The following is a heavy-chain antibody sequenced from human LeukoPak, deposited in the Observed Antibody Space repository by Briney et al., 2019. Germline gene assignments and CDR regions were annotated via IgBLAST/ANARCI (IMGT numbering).Heavy chain of an antibody. J-gene: IGHJ4*02. CDR1: EFTFSSFE. D-gene: IGHD4-11*01. CDR3: ARDYSNTFDY. CDR2: ISSSGSTI. Sequence: HAGGSLRLSCIASEFTFSSFEMTWVRQAPGKGLEWISYISSSGSTIYYADSVKGRFTISRDNAKNSLYLQMNNLRAEDTAVYYCARDYSNTFDYWGQGTLVTVSS. V-gene: IGHV3-48*03.